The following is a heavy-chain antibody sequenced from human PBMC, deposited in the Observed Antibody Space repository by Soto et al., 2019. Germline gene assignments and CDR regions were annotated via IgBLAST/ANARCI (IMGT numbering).Heavy chain of an antibody. CDR2: IIPIFGTA. Sequence: QVQLVQSGAEVKKPGSSVKVSCKASGGTFSIYAISWVRQAPGQGLEWMGGIIPIFGTANYAQKFQGRVTITADASTSTAYMEMSSLRSEDTAVYYCVRNLVGASYSTLVYWGQGTLVTVSS. D-gene: IGHD1-26*01. CDR3: VRNLVGASYSTLVY. V-gene: IGHV1-69*01. J-gene: IGHJ4*02. CDR1: GGTFSIYA.